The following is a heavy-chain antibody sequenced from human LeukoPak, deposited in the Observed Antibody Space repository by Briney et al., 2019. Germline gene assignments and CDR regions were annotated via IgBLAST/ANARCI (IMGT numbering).Heavy chain of an antibody. V-gene: IGHV3-49*04. CDR1: GFTFGDYA. CDR3: TRVPLDGALINFDC. Sequence: GGSLRLSCTASGFTFGDYAMSWVRQAPGKGLEWVGFIRSKAYGGTTGYAASVKGRFTISRDDSKSIAYLQMNSLKTEDTAVYYCTRVPLDGALINFDCWGQGTLVTVSS. D-gene: IGHD3-16*01. J-gene: IGHJ4*02. CDR2: IRSKAYGGTT.